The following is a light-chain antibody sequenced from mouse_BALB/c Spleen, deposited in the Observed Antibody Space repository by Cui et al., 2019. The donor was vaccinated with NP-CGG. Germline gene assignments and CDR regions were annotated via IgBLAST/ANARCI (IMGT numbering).Light chain of an antibody. Sequence: QAVLTQLSAPTTAPAEAVTLTCRSSTGAVTTSNYANWVQEKPDHLFTGLIGGTNNRAPGVPARFSGSLIGDKAALTITGAQTEDEAIYFCALWYSNHWVFGGGTKLTVL. CDR3: ALWYSNHWV. J-gene: IGLJ1*01. CDR1: TGAVTTSNY. V-gene: IGLV1*01. CDR2: GTN.